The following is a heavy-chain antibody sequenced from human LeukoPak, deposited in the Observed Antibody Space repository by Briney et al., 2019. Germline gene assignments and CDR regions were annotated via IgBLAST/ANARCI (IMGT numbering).Heavy chain of an antibody. Sequence: PGGSLRLSCAASGFMLSGSAMNWVRQAPGKGLEWVSSINDAGSHIYYTDSVKGRFSISRDNPKNTLYLQMNSLRAEDTAVYYCATCRDYYDSNGYYPYYFDYWGQGTLVTVSS. CDR3: ATCRDYYDSNGYYPYYFDY. V-gene: IGHV3-NL1*01. D-gene: IGHD3-22*01. CDR2: INDAGSHI. J-gene: IGHJ4*02. CDR1: GFMLSGSA.